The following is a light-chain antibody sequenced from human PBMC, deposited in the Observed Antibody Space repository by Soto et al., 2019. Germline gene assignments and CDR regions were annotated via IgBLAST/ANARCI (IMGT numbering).Light chain of an antibody. V-gene: IGLV2-14*01. CDR2: DVT. J-gene: IGLJ2*01. CDR3: SSFTSSSTYVV. Sequence: QSALTQPASVSGSPGQSITISCTGTSSDIGGYNYVSWYQQHPGKAPKVMIYDVTNRPSGVSIRFSGSKSGNTASLTISGVQAEDEADYYCSSFTSSSTYVVFGGGTKLTVL. CDR1: SSDIGGYNY.